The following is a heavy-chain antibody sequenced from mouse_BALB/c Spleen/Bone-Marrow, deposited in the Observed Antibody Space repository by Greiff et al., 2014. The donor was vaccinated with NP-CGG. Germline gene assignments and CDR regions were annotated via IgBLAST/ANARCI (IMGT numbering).Heavy chain of an antibody. Sequence: EVQLQQSGPELVKPGASVKISCKTSGYTFSDYTLHWVKQSHGKSLEWIGGVNPNIGGTSYNQRFKGKASLTVNKSSTTAYMELRSLTSDDSAVYYCARGRWYYWGQGTTLTVSS. V-gene: IGHV1-22*01. D-gene: IGHD2-3*01. CDR1: GYTFSDYT. CDR3: ARGRWYY. J-gene: IGHJ2*01. CDR2: VNPNIGGT.